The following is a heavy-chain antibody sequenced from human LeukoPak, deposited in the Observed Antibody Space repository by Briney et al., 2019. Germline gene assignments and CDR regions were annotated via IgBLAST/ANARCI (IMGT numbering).Heavy chain of an antibody. CDR2: IYYSGST. V-gene: IGHV4-39*07. Sequence: TSETLSLTCTVSGGSISSSFYYWGWIRQPPGKGLEWIGSIYYSGSTYYNPSLKSRVTISVDTSKNQFSLKVTSVTAADTAVYYCVRAMQWLDLFDYWGQGTLVTVSS. J-gene: IGHJ4*02. CDR1: GGSISSSFYY. CDR3: VRAMQWLDLFDY. D-gene: IGHD6-19*01.